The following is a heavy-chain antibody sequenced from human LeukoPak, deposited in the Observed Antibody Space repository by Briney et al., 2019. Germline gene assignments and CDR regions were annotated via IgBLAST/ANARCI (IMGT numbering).Heavy chain of an antibody. V-gene: IGHV3-15*01. J-gene: IGHJ4*02. CDR1: GFTFSSYD. CDR2: IKSKTDGGTT. D-gene: IGHD3-22*01. CDR3: TTVIPSPPPYYDSANDY. Sequence: GGSLRLSCAASGFTFSSYDMSWVRQAPGKGLEWVGRIKSKTDGGTTDYAAPVKGRFTISRDDSKNTLYLQMNSLKTEDTAVYYCTTVIPSPPPYYDSANDYWGQGTLVTVSS.